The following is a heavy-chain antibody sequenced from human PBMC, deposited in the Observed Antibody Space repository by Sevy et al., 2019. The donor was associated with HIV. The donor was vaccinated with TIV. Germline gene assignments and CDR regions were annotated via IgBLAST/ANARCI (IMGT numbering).Heavy chain of an antibody. Sequence: ASVKVSCKASGYTFTSYAMNWVRQAPGQGLEWMGWINTNTGNPTYAQGFTGRFVFSLDTSVSTAYLQISSLKAEDTAVYYCVRENRYFDWSPTGPFDPWGQGTLVTVSS. J-gene: IGHJ5*02. CDR3: VRENRYFDWSPTGPFDP. D-gene: IGHD3-9*01. CDR1: GYTFTSYA. V-gene: IGHV7-4-1*02. CDR2: INTNTGNP.